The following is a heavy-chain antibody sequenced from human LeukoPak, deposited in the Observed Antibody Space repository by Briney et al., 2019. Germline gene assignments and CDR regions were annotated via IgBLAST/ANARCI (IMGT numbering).Heavy chain of an antibody. V-gene: IGHV4-39*01. CDR1: GGSIISSSYS. D-gene: IGHD1-26*01. CDR2: IYYSGNT. J-gene: IGHJ4*02. CDR3: ARFKGGTGFDY. Sequence: NSSETLSLTCTVSGGSIISSSYSWGWIRQPPGKGLHWIGTIYYSGNTYYNSSLKSRVTISVDTSTTQFSLDVTSVTAADTGLFYCARFKGGTGFDYWGRGILVIV.